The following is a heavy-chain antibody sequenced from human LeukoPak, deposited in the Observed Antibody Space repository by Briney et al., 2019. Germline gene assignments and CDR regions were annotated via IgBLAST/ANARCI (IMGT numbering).Heavy chain of an antibody. CDR2: ISNDGDT. CDR3: AGDKTTGGWYEFDY. CDR1: GFTFSSYA. Sequence: GGSLRLSCAASGFTFSSYAMSWVRQAPGKGLECVSVISNDGDTYYADSVKGRFTITRDTSKNTLSLQMNSLRAEDTAVYYCAGDKTTGGWYEFDYWGQGTLVTVSS. J-gene: IGHJ4*02. D-gene: IGHD6-19*01. V-gene: IGHV3-53*01.